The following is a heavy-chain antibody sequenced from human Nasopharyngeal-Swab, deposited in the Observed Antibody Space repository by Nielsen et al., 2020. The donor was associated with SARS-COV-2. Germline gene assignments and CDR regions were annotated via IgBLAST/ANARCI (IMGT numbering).Heavy chain of an antibody. CDR3: ASSIAAPRRYFDY. V-gene: IGHV4-59*01. CDR1: GGSISTYY. Sequence: SETLSLTCTVSGGSISTYYWSWIRQPPGKGLEWIGYSYYSGSTNYNPSLKSRVTISVDTSKNQFSLKLSSVTAADTAVYYCASSIAAPRRYFDYWGQGTLVTVSS. J-gene: IGHJ4*02. CDR2: SYYSGST. D-gene: IGHD6-6*01.